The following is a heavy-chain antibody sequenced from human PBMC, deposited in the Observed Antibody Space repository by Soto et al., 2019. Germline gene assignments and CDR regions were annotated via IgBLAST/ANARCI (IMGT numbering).Heavy chain of an antibody. Sequence: QVQLQESGPGLVKPSETLSLTCTVSGDSISSYNLAWIRQPPGKGLEWIGYFRSGGGTNYNPSLKSRVAISADTSTQQFSLRLSSVTAADTAVYYCVRQGIGVLHGLVDVWGQGTTVTVSS. J-gene: IGHJ6*02. V-gene: IGHV4-59*08. D-gene: IGHD3-10*01. CDR1: GDSISSYN. CDR2: FRSGGGT. CDR3: VRQGIGVLHGLVDV.